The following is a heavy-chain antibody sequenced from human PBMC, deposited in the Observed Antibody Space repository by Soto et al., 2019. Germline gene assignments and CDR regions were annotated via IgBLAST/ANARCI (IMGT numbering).Heavy chain of an antibody. CDR3: ARGHCSSTSCYAYYYYGMDV. J-gene: IGHJ6*02. CDR2: IIPIFGIA. V-gene: IGHV1-69*13. CDR1: GGTFSSYA. Sequence: SVKVSCKASGGTFSSYAISWVRQAPGQGLEWMGGIIPIFGIANYAQKFQGRVTITADESTSTAYMELSSLRSEDTAVYYCARGHCSSTSCYAYYYYGMDVWGQGTTVTVSS. D-gene: IGHD2-2*01.